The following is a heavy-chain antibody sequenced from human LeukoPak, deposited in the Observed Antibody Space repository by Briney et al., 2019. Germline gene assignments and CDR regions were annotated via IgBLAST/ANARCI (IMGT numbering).Heavy chain of an antibody. CDR2: IYYSGST. CDR1: GGSISSSSYY. J-gene: IGHJ4*02. Sequence: SETLSLTCTVSGGSISSSSYYWGWIRQPPGKGLEWSGSIYYSGSTYYNPSLKSRVTISVDTSKNQFSLKLSSVTAADTAVYYCARLSSVTTGFDYWGQGTLVTVSS. CDR3: ARLSSVTTGFDY. V-gene: IGHV4-39*01. D-gene: IGHD4-17*01.